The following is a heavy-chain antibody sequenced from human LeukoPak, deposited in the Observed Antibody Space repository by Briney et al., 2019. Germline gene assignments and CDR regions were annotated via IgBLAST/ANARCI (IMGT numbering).Heavy chain of an antibody. V-gene: IGHV4-34*01. Sequence: SETLSLTCAVYGGSFSGYYWSWIRQPPGKGLEWIGEINHSGSTNYNPSLKSRVTTSVDTSKNQFSLKLSSVTAADTAVYYCARAPYISLAGWYYGMDVWGQGTTVTVSS. J-gene: IGHJ6*02. CDR2: INHSGST. CDR1: GGSFSGYY. D-gene: IGHD3-3*02. CDR3: ARAPYISLAGWYYGMDV.